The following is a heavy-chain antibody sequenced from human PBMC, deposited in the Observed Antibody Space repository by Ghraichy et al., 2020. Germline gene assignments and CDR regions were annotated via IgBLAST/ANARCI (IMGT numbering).Heavy chain of an antibody. J-gene: IGHJ4*02. Sequence: SETLSLTCTVSGFSVSAYYWHWVPQPPGQGLEWLGSVYVVGATNYNPSLQSRVTISLDTPKNQFSLKLTSVTAADTAVYYCAGGVNSVPPTSDYWGPGSLVTVSS. CDR2: VYVVGAT. V-gene: IGHV4-59*02. CDR3: AGGVNSVPPTSDY. D-gene: IGHD4-23*01. CDR1: GFSVSAYY.